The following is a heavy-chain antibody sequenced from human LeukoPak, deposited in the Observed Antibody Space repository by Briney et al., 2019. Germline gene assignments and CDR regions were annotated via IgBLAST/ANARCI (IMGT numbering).Heavy chain of an antibody. CDR3: ARANGGAARANYYYMDV. D-gene: IGHD6-6*01. CDR1: GYTFTSYG. J-gene: IGHJ6*03. V-gene: IGHV1-18*01. Sequence: ASVKVSCKASGYTFTSYGISWVRQAPGQGLEWMGWISTYNGNTNYAQKLQGRVTMTTDTSTSIAYMELRSLRSDDTAVYYCARANGGAARANYYYMDVWGKGTTVTVSS. CDR2: ISTYNGNT.